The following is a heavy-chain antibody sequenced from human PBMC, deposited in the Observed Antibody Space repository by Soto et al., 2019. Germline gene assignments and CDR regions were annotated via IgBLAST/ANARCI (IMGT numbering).Heavy chain of an antibody. J-gene: IGHJ4*02. V-gene: IGHV1-3*05. D-gene: IGHD6-19*01. CDR1: GYTFTGYA. CDR3: ARAVAVAADFDY. CDR2: INAGNGNT. Sequence: QVQLVQSGAEEKKPGASVKVSCKASGYTFTGYAMHWVRQAPGQRLEWMGWINAGNGNTKYSQKFQGRVTITRDTSASTAAVERSSLRSEDAAVYYCARAVAVAADFDYWGQGTLVTVSS.